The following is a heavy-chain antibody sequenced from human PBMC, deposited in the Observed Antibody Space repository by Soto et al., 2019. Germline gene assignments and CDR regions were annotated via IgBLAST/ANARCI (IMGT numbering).Heavy chain of an antibody. CDR1: GGSFSGYY. V-gene: IGHV4-34*01. D-gene: IGHD6-13*01. Sequence: KTSETLSLTCAVYGGSFSGYYWSWIRQPPGKGLERIGEINHSGSTNYHPSLKSRVTISVDTSKNQFSLKLSSVTAADTAVYYCATLRSWAYYYRMDVWGQGTTVTASS. CDR3: ATLRSWAYYYRMDV. CDR2: INHSGST. J-gene: IGHJ6*02.